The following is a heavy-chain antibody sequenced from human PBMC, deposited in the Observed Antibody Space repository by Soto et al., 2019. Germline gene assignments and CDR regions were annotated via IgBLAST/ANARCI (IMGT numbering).Heavy chain of an antibody. V-gene: IGHV1-8*01. J-gene: IGHJ4*02. CDR3: ARICPNGVCFDY. D-gene: IGHD2-8*01. Sequence: QVHVVQSGAEVKKPGASVKVSCKSSGYTFTSYHIHWVRQATGQGLEWVGWMNPNSGDTGYAQKFQDRVTMTRNTAIGTDYMELSSLRSDDTAVDYCARICPNGVCFDYWGQGTLVTVSS. CDR1: GYTFTSYH. CDR2: MNPNSGDT.